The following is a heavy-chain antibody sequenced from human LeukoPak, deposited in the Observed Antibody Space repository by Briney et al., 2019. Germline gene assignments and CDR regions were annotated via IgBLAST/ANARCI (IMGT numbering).Heavy chain of an antibody. CDR1: GFTFSSYS. CDR2: ISSSSSTI. J-gene: IGHJ3*02. Sequence: GGSLRLSCAASGFTFSSYSMNWVRQAPGKGLEWVSYISSSSSTIYYADSVKGRFTISRDNAKNSLYLQMNSLRAEDTAVYYCGRGGLRVAGAGTQGAFDIGAKGKMVTVFS. CDR3: GRGGLRVAGAGTQGAFDI. D-gene: IGHD6-19*01. V-gene: IGHV3-48*01.